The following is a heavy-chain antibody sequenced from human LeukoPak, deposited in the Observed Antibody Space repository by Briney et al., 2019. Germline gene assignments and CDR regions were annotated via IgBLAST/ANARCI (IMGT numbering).Heavy chain of an antibody. V-gene: IGHV3-7*03. CDR2: VNRDGSET. CDR3: VRNNAMVV. CDR1: GFTLSNHW. Sequence: PGGSLRLSCAASGFTLSNHWMTWVRQVPGRGPEWVANVNRDGSETYYLDSVKGRFTISRDNAKSSLNLQMNSLRAEDTALYYCVRNNAMVVWGQGTAVIVSS. J-gene: IGHJ6*02. D-gene: IGHD2-8*01.